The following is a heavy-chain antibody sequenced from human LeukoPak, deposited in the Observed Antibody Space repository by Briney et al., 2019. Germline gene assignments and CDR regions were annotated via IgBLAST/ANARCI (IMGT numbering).Heavy chain of an antibody. CDR2: IYYSGST. Sequence: SSETLSLTCTVSGGSISSGGYYWSWIRQHPGKGLEWIGYIYYSGSTYYNPSLKSRVTISVDTSKNQFSLKLSSVTAADTAVYYCARGKREDLVGVDWFDPWGQGTLVTVSS. J-gene: IGHJ5*02. CDR1: GGSISSGGYY. CDR3: ARGKREDLVGVDWFDP. D-gene: IGHD3-10*01. V-gene: IGHV4-31*03.